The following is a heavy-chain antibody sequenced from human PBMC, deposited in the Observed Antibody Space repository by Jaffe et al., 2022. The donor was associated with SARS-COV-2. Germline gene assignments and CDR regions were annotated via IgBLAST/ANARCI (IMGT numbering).Heavy chain of an antibody. CDR1: GYSFTNYW. CDR2: IYPGDSDT. Sequence: EVRLVQSGAEVKEPGESLRISCKGFGYSFTNYWIHWVRQMPGKGLEWMGMIYPGDSDTRYSPSFQGQVTISADKSTSIAFLQWSSLKASDTAMYYCARRVVPAPMRDWFDPWGQGTLVIVSS. V-gene: IGHV5-51*01. J-gene: IGHJ5*02. CDR3: ARRVVPAPMRDWFDP. D-gene: IGHD2-2*01.